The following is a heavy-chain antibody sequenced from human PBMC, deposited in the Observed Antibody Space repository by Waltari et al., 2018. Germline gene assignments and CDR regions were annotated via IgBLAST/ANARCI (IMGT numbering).Heavy chain of an antibody. D-gene: IGHD2-2*01. J-gene: IGHJ6*02. Sequence: EVQLVESGGGLVKPGGSLRLSCAASGFTFSSYSMNWVRQAPGKGLEWVSSISSSSSYRYYADSVKGRFTISRDNAKNSLYLQMNSLRAEDTAVYYCARDQGYCSSTSCPSYGMDVWGQGTTVTVSS. V-gene: IGHV3-21*01. CDR2: ISSSSSYR. CDR3: ARDQGYCSSTSCPSYGMDV. CDR1: GFTFSSYS.